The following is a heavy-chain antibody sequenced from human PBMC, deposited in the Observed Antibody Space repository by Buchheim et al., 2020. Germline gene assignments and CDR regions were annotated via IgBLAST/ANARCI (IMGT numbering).Heavy chain of an antibody. J-gene: IGHJ6*02. Sequence: QVQLVQSGAEVKKPGSSVKVSCKASGGTFSSYAISWVRQAPGQGLEWMGRIIPILGIANYAQKFQGRVTITADKSTSTAYMELSSLRSEDTAVYYCANTNVTYDFWSGYYFASRAQDYYYYGMDVWGQGTT. CDR2: IIPILGIA. CDR3: ANTNVTYDFWSGYYFASRAQDYYYYGMDV. CDR1: GGTFSSYA. V-gene: IGHV1-69*04. D-gene: IGHD3-3*01.